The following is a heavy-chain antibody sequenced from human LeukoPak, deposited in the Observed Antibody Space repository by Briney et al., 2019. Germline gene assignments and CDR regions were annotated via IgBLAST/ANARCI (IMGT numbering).Heavy chain of an antibody. D-gene: IGHD5-18*01. J-gene: IGHJ4*02. Sequence: PGGSLRLSGAASGFTVSSNYMSWVRQALGKGLEWVSVIYSGGSTYYADSVKGRFTISRDNSKNTLYLQMNSLRAEDTAVYYCARAGWIQLWSYFDYWGQGTLVTVSS. CDR2: IYSGGST. CDR1: GFTVSSNY. CDR3: ARAGWIQLWSYFDY. V-gene: IGHV3-53*01.